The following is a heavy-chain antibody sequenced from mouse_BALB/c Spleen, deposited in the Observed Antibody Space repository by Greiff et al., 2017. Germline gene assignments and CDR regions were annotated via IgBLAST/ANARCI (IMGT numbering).Heavy chain of an antibody. D-gene: IGHD2-1*01. CDR1: GFNIKDTY. CDR2: IDPANGNT. V-gene: IGHV14-3*02. CDR3: ARSDGNYVPFDY. J-gene: IGHJ2*01. Sequence: VQLQQSGAELVKPGASVKLSCTASGFNIKDTYMHWVKQRPEQGLEWIGRIDPANGNTKYDPKFQGKATITADTSSNTAYLQLSSLTSEDTAVYYCARSDGNYVPFDYWGQGTTLTVSS.